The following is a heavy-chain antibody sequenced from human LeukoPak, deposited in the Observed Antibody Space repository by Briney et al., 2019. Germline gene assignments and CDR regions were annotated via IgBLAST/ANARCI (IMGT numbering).Heavy chain of an antibody. J-gene: IGHJ4*02. CDR1: GFTFSSYS. D-gene: IGHD2-15*01. CDR2: ISSSSSYI. V-gene: IGHV3-21*01. CDR3: VRLSYLGSGYCSGGSCPNGFDY. Sequence: GVSLRLSCAASGFTFSSYSMNWVRQAPGKGLEWVSSISSSSSYIYYADSVKGRFTIPRDNAENSLYLQMNSLRAEDTAVYYCVRLSYLGSGYCSGGSCPNGFDYWGQGTLVTVSS.